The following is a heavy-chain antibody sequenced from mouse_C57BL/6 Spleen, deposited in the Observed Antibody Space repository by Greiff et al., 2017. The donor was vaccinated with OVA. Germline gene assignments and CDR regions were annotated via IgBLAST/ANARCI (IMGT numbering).Heavy chain of an antibody. Sequence: VQLQQSGAELVRPGTSVKMSCKASGYTFTNYWLGWAKQRPGHGLAWIGDIYPGGGYTNYNEKFTGKATLTADKSSSTAYMQFSSLTSEDSAIYYCARSGDYDADWFAYWGQGTLVTVSA. V-gene: IGHV1-63*01. CDR2: IYPGGGYT. D-gene: IGHD2-4*01. J-gene: IGHJ3*01. CDR3: ARSGDYDADWFAY. CDR1: GYTFTNYW.